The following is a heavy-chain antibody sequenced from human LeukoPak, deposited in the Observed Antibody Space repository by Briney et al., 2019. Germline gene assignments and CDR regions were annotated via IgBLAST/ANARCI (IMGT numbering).Heavy chain of an antibody. J-gene: IGHJ5*01. V-gene: IGHV4-39*02. Sequence: ASETLSLTCTVSGGSISSSSYYWGWIRQPPGKGLEWIGSIYYSGSTYYNPSLKSRVTISVDTSKNQFSLKLSSVTAADTAVYYCARDGAPSITAPAPYNWFDSWGQGTLVTVSS. CDR3: ARDGAPSITAPAPYNWFDS. CDR1: GGSISSSSYY. CDR2: IYYSGST. D-gene: IGHD6-13*01.